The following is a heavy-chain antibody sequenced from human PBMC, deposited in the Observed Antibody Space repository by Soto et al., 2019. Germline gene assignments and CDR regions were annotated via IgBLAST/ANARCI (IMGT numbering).Heavy chain of an antibody. Sequence: SETLSLTCTVSGGSISSYYWSWIRQPPGKGLEWIGYIYYSGSTNYNPSLKSRVTISVDTSKNQFSLKLSSVTAADTAVYYCAYRGRHYDPDYWGQGTLVTVSS. CDR2: IYYSGST. CDR1: GGSISSYY. J-gene: IGHJ4*02. V-gene: IGHV4-59*08. CDR3: AYRGRHYDPDY. D-gene: IGHD3-3*01.